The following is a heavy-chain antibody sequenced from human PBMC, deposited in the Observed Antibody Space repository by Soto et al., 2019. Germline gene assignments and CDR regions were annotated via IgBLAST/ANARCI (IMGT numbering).Heavy chain of an antibody. V-gene: IGHV4-59*01. CDR3: SRLPGADYGGIFAP. CDR2: IYYRGST. Sequence: TSETLSPPFAVSCGSISNYYWTWIRQPPGKGLEWIGYIYYRGSTNYTPSLKGRVIISVDTSKNQFSLKLSSVTAADTAVYYCSRLPGADYGGIFAPRGQGTPVTVSS. CDR1: CGSISNYY. D-gene: IGHD4-17*01. J-gene: IGHJ5*02.